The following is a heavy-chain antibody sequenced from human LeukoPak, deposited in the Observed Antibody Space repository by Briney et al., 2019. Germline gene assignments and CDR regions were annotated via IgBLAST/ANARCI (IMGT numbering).Heavy chain of an antibody. Sequence: ASVKVSCKASGYTFTSYGISWVRQAPGQGLEWMGWISAYNGNTNYAQKLQGRVTMTTDTSTSTAYMELRSLRSDDTAVYYCARDQYYDSSGYYRDPCFDYWGQGTLVTVSS. CDR1: GYTFTSYG. J-gene: IGHJ4*02. CDR3: ARDQYYDSSGYYRDPCFDY. D-gene: IGHD3-22*01. V-gene: IGHV1-18*01. CDR2: ISAYNGNT.